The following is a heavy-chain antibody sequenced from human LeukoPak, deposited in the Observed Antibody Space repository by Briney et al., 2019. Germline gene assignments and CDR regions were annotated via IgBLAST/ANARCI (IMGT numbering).Heavy chain of an antibody. CDR2: INPNSGGT. V-gene: IGHV1-2*02. Sequence: ASVKVSCKASGYTFTGYYMHWVRQAPGQGLEWMGWINPNSGGTNYAQKFQGRVTMTRDTSISTAYMELGRLRSDDTAVYYCARTIKLRDSSGYWNYWGQGTLVTVSS. D-gene: IGHD3-22*01. CDR1: GYTFTGYY. CDR3: ARTIKLRDSSGYWNY. J-gene: IGHJ4*02.